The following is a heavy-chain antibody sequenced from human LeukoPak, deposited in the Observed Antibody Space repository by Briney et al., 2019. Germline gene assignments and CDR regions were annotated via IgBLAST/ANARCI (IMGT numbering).Heavy chain of an antibody. J-gene: IGHJ6*02. Sequence: GGSLRLSCAASGFTFSSYSMNWVRQAPGKGLDWVSSISSSSSYIYYADSVKGRFTISRDNAKNSLYLQMNSLRAEDTAVYYCARDGTFTIFGRDYYYGMDVWGQGTTVTVSS. D-gene: IGHD3-3*01. CDR2: ISSSSSYI. V-gene: IGHV3-21*01. CDR3: ARDGTFTIFGRDYYYGMDV. CDR1: GFTFSSYS.